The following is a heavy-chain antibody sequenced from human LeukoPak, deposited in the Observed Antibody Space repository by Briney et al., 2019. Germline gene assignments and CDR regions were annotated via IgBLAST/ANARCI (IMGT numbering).Heavy chain of an antibody. Sequence: SETLSLTCAVYGGSFSGYYWSWIRQPPGKGLEWIGYIYYSGSTNYNPSLKSRVTISVDTSKNQFSLKLSSVTAADTAVYYCASGNSGRWGQGTLVTVSS. CDR2: IYYSGST. D-gene: IGHD4-23*01. J-gene: IGHJ4*02. V-gene: IGHV4-59*01. CDR3: ASGNSGR. CDR1: GGSFSGYY.